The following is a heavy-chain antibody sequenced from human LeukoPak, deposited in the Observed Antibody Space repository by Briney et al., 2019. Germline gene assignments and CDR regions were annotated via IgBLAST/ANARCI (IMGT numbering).Heavy chain of an antibody. CDR1: GASISSYY. CDR2: IYYSGST. D-gene: IGHD6-19*01. V-gene: IGHV4-59*08. J-gene: IGHJ4*02. CDR3: ARRTAVAGTFDS. Sequence: SETLSLTCTVSGASISSYYWNWIRQPPGKGLEWIGYIYYSGSTNYNPSLKSRLTISVDTSKNQFSLRLSSVTAADTAVYYCARRTAVAGTFDSWGQGTLVTVSS.